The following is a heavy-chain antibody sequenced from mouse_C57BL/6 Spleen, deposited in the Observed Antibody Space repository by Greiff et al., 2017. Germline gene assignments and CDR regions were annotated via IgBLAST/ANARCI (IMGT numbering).Heavy chain of an antibody. CDR2: IYPGDGDT. CDR3: ARGEGVFAY. V-gene: IGHV1-82*01. CDR1: GYAFSSSW. J-gene: IGHJ3*01. Sequence: VKLMESGPELVKPGASVKISCKASGYAFSSSWMNWVKQRPGKGLEWIGRIYPGDGDTNYNGKFKGKATLTADKSSSTAYMQLSSLTSEDSAVYFCARGEGVFAYWGQGTLVTVSA.